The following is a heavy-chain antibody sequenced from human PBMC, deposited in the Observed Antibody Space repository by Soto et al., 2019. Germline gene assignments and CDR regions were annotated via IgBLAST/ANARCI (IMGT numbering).Heavy chain of an antibody. D-gene: IGHD3-3*01. J-gene: IGHJ4*02. CDR1: GGYSSSSSYY. CDR3: AINRDAGLRFLEWLFDY. CDR2: IYYSGST. V-gene: IGHV4-39*01. Sequence: SETLSLTCTVSGGYSSSSSYYWGWIRQPPGTGLEWIGSIYYSGSTYYNPSLKSRVTISVDTSKNQFSLKLSSVTAADTAVYYCAINRDAGLRFLEWLFDYWGQGTLVTVS.